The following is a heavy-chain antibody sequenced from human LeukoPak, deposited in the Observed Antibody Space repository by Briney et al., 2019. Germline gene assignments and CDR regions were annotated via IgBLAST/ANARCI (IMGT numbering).Heavy chain of an antibody. CDR2: IIPIFGTA. Sequence: GASVKVSCKASGGTFSSYAISWVRQAPGQGLEWMGGIIPIFGTANYAQKFQGRVTITADESTSTAYMELSSLRSEDTAVYYCARTEHGSSGYYYIDRLPADDDAFDIWGQGTMVTVSS. CDR3: ARTEHGSSGYYYIDRLPADDDAFDI. J-gene: IGHJ3*02. CDR1: GGTFSSYA. V-gene: IGHV1-69*13. D-gene: IGHD3-22*01.